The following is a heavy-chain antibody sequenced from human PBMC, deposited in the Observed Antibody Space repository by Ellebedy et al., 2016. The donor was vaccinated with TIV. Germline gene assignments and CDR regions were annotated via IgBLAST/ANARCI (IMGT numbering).Heavy chain of an antibody. CDR1: GGSLRSGVSS. CDR2: IYYSGST. V-gene: IGHV4-31*03. D-gene: IGHD3-10*01. CDR3: EREEKRGEEEGEDY. J-gene: IGHJ4*02. Sequence: MPLETLSLTCTVSGGSLRSGVSSWRFLLQHPVPGLEWIGYIYYSGSTYYNPSLKSRVTISVDTSKNQFSLKLSSVTAADTAGDYCEREEKRGEEEGEDYWGQGTLVTVSS.